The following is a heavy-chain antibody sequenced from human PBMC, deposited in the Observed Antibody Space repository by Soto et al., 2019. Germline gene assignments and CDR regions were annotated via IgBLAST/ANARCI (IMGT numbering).Heavy chain of an antibody. V-gene: IGHV3-21*01. CDR2: ISSSSSYI. CDR1: GFTFSSYS. J-gene: IGHJ4*02. CDR3: ARVANPLYFEY. Sequence: PGGSLRLSCAASGFTFSSYSMNWVRQAPGKGLEWVSSISSSSSYIYYADSVKGRFTVSRDNAMNSLYLQMNSLRAEDTAVYYCARVANPLYFEYWGQGTLVTVS.